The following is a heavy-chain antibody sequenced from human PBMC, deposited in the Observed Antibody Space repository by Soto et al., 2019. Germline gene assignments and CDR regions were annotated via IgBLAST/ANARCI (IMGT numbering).Heavy chain of an antibody. CDR2: IYYSGST. J-gene: IGHJ4*02. CDR1: GGSISSYY. Sequence: SETLSLTCTVSGGSISSYYWRWIRQPPGKGLEWIGYIYYSGSTNYNPSLKSRVTISVDTSKNQFSLKLSSVTAADTAVYYCARGDSSSWYPGTYFDYWGQGTLVTVSS. D-gene: IGHD6-13*01. V-gene: IGHV4-59*01. CDR3: ARGDSSSWYPGTYFDY.